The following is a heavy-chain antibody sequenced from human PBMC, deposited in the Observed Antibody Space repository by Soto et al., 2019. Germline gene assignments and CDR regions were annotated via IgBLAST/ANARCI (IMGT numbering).Heavy chain of an antibody. CDR3: ARGDSGWYSSYFDY. CDR2: ISYDGSNK. J-gene: IGHJ4*02. Sequence: QVQLVESGGGVVQPGRSLRLSCAASGFTFSSYAMHWVRQAPGKGLEWVTVISYDGSNKYYADSVKGRFTISRDNSKNTLYLQMNSLRAEDTTVDYCARGDSGWYSSYFDYWGQGTLVTVSS. CDR1: GFTFSSYA. V-gene: IGHV3-30-3*01. D-gene: IGHD6-19*01.